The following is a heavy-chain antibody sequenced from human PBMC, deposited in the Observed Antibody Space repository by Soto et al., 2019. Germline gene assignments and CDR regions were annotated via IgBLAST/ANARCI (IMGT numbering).Heavy chain of an antibody. D-gene: IGHD4-17*01. CDR2: ISRSGSSI. V-gene: IGHV3-48*03. J-gene: IGHJ5*01. Sequence: GGSLRLSCAASGLTFGSFEMNWVRQAPGKGLEWISYISRSGSSIYYADSVKGRFTISRDNSKNALYMQMNGLRPEDTAVYYCAKDLSRWPHYAFDSWGQGTLVTVSS. CDR1: GLTFGSFE. CDR3: AKDLSRWPHYAFDS.